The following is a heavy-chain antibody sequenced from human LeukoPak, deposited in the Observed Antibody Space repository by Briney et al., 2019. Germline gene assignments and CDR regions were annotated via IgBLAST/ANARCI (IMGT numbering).Heavy chain of an antibody. CDR3: AKVCSSGSRIFDY. CDR2: ISYDGSNK. CDR1: GFTFSSYA. D-gene: IGHD6-19*01. Sequence: PGGSLRLSCAASGFTFSSYAMHWVRQAPGKGLEWVAVISYDGSNKYYADSVKGRFTISRDNSKNTLYLQMNSLRAEDTAVYYCAKVCSSGSRIFDYWGQGTLVTVSS. J-gene: IGHJ4*02. V-gene: IGHV3-30-3*01.